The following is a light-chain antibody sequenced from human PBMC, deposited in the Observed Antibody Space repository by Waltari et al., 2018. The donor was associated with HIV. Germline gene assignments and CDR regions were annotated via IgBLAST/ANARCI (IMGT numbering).Light chain of an antibody. CDR1: QSVTSSY. CDR3: QHYGSSL. V-gene: IGKV3-20*01. CDR2: AAS. J-gene: IGKJ3*01. Sequence: EIVLTQSPGTLSLSPGERATLSCRASQSVTSSYLAWYQQKPGRAPRLLIDAASSRATGIPDRFSGIGSGTDFTLTISRLEPEDFAVYYCQHYGSSLFGPGTKVDIK.